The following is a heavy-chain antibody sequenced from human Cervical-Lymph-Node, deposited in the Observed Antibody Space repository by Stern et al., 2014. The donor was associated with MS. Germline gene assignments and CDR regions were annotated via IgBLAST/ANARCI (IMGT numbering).Heavy chain of an antibody. Sequence: QVQLVESGGGLVQPGTSLRLSCTGSRFTFRSYGIHWVRQAPGKGLAWVSVTSSHGGNRQYSDPVKGRFPISRDNSKNTVYLHLNSLRPEDTGVYHWAKDRRGGYNYLYGMDVWGQGTTVTVS. CDR3: AKDRRGGYNYLYGMDV. D-gene: IGHD5-18*01. J-gene: IGHJ6*02. CDR1: RFTFRSYG. V-gene: IGHV3-30*18. CDR2: TSSHGGNR.